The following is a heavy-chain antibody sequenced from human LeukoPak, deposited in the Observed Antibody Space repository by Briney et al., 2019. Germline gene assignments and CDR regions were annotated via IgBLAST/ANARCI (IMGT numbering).Heavy chain of an antibody. CDR2: MSYDGSKK. D-gene: IGHD1-26*01. Sequence: GRSLRLSCAASGFTFSSYAMHWVRQAPGKGLEWVALMSYDGSKKYYADSVKGRFTISRDNSKNTLYLQMNSLRAEDTAVYYCAKGGSFYYYYGMDVWGQGTAVTVSS. CDR1: GFTFSSYA. J-gene: IGHJ6*02. V-gene: IGHV3-30*04. CDR3: AKGGSFYYYYGMDV.